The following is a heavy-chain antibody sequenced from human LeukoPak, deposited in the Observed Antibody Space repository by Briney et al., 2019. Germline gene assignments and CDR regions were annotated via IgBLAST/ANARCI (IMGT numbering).Heavy chain of an antibody. Sequence: SQTLSLTCTVSGGSISSGDYYWSWIRQPPGKGLEWIGYIYYSGSTYYNPSLKSRVTISVDTSKNQFSLKLSSVTAADTAVYYCARVPAMITLGESHWFDPWGQGTLVTVSS. V-gene: IGHV4-30-4*01. CDR2: IYYSGST. CDR1: GGSISSGDYY. D-gene: IGHD3-16*01. J-gene: IGHJ5*02. CDR3: ARVPAMITLGESHWFDP.